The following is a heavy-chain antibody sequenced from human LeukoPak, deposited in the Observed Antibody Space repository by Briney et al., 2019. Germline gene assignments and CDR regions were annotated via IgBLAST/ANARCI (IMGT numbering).Heavy chain of an antibody. CDR3: ARAAIAVAGSLDY. J-gene: IGHJ4*02. CDR1: GFTFTSSA. Sequence: GASVKVSCKASGFTFTSSAVQWVRQARGQRLEWIGWIVVGSGNTNYAQKFQERVTITRDMSTSTAYMELSSLRSEDTAVYYCARAAIAVAGSLDYWGQGTLVTVSS. V-gene: IGHV1-58*01. D-gene: IGHD6-19*01. CDR2: IVVGSGNT.